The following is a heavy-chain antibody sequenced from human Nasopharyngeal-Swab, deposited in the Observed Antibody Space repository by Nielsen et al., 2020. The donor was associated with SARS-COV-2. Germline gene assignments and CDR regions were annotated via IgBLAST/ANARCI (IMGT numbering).Heavy chain of an antibody. D-gene: IGHD1/OR15-1a*01. V-gene: IGHV3-21*01. J-gene: IGHJ6*03. Sequence: GGSLRLSCAASGFTFSSYSMNWVRQAPGKGLEWVSSISSSSSYIYCADSVKGRFTISRDNAKNSLYLQMNSLRAEDTAVYYCASYVAGTPTYYYYYMDVWGKGTTVTVSS. CDR2: ISSSSSYI. CDR1: GFTFSSYS. CDR3: ASYVAGTPTYYYYYMDV.